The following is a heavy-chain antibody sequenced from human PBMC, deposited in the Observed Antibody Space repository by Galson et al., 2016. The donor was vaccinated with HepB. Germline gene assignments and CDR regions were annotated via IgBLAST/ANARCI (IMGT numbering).Heavy chain of an antibody. CDR1: GFTFSNFA. V-gene: IGHV3-23*01. Sequence: SLRLSCAAAGFTFSNFAMTWVRHAPEKGLEWVSSTDIDGTPYYADSVKGRFTISRDNSKSTLSLQMNSLRVDDTALYYCAKGGISYATGIDLRGQGTLVTVSS. CDR3: AKGGISYATGIDL. J-gene: IGHJ4*02. D-gene: IGHD1-14*01. CDR2: TDIDGTP.